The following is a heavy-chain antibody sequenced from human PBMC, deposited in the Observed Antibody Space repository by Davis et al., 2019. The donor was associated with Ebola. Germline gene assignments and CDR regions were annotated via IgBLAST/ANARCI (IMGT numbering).Heavy chain of an antibody. J-gene: IGHJ4*02. V-gene: IGHV3-23*01. D-gene: IGHD6-19*01. CDR3: TTRLVNHFDY. CDR1: GFTFSSYT. CDR2: ISDRSEHT. Sequence: GSLRLSCAASGFTFSSYTMNWVRQAPGKGLEWVSTISDRSEHTHYADSVKGRFTISRDDSKNTVFLHMNTLRAEDTAIYYCTTRLVNHFDYWGQGTLVTVSS.